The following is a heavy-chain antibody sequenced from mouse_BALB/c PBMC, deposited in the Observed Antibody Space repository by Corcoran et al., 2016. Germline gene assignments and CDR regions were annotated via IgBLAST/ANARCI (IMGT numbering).Heavy chain of an antibody. CDR1: GFNIKDTY. CDR3: ARRGYGSSYWFAY. Sequence: EVQLQQSGAELVKPGASVKLSCTASGFNIKDTYMHWVKQRPEQGLECIGRIDPANGNTKYDPKFQGKATITADTSSNTAYLQLSSLTSEDTAVYYCARRGYGSSYWFAYWGQGTLVTVS. J-gene: IGHJ3*01. D-gene: IGHD1-1*01. CDR2: IDPANGNT. V-gene: IGHV14-3*02.